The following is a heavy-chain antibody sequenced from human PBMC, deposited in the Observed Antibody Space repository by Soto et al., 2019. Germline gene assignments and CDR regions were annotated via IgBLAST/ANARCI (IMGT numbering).Heavy chain of an antibody. CDR2: IWYDGSNK. V-gene: IGHV3-33*01. CDR1: GFTFSSYG. Sequence: GGSLRLSCAASGFTFSSYGMHWVRQAPGKGLEWVAVIWYDGSNKYYADSVEGRFIISRDDAKSEVYLQMNNLRAEDSAVYYCARGGLEPFDYWGQGALVTVSS. J-gene: IGHJ4*02. CDR3: ARGGLEPFDY. D-gene: IGHD1-1*01.